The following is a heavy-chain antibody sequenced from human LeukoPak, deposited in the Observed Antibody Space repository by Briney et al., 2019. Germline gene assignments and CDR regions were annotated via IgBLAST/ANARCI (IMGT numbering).Heavy chain of an antibody. V-gene: IGHV3-23*01. CDR1: GFNLRSYA. Sequence: GGSLRLSCVASGFNLRSYAMSWVRQAPGKGLQWVSGLSGSGGSTYYADSVKGRFTISRDNSKNTLHLQMNSLRAEDTAVYYSAKGYSRAWYFFDYWGQGTLVTVSS. D-gene: IGHD6-19*01. J-gene: IGHJ4*02. CDR2: LSGSGGST. CDR3: AKGYSRAWYFFDY.